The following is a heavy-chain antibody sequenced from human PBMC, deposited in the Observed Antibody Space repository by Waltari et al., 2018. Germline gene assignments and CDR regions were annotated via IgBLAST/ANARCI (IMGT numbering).Heavy chain of an antibody. Sequence: QVQLQESGPGLVKPSETLSLTCTVSGGSISISYCTWIRQPHGKGLEWIGYIYYSGSTNYNPSLKSRVTISVDTSKNQFSLKLSSVTAADTAVYYCARVGSSRAFDYWGQGTLVTVSS. CDR3: ARVGSSRAFDY. CDR2: IYYSGST. V-gene: IGHV4-59*01. J-gene: IGHJ4*02. CDR1: GGSISISY. D-gene: IGHD6-6*01.